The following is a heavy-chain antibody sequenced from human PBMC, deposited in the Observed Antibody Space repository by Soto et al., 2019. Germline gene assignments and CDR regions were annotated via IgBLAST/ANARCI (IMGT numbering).Heavy chain of an antibody. CDR1: GGSISSGGYY. V-gene: IGHV4-31*03. CDR2: IYYSGST. Sequence: PSETLSLTCTVSGGSISSGGYYWTWIRQHPGKGLEWIGYIYYSGSTYYNPSLKSRVTMSVDTSKNQFSLKLNSVTAADTAIYYCARVGGSGWNFDSWGQGILVTVSS. J-gene: IGHJ4*02. D-gene: IGHD6-19*01. CDR3: ARVGGSGWNFDS.